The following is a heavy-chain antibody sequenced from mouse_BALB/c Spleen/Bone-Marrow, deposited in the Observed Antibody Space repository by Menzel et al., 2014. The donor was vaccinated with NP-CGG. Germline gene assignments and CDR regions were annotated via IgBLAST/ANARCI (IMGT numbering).Heavy chain of an antibody. Sequence: VKLVESGPGLVAPSQSLSITCTVSVFSLSRYSVHWVRQPPGKGLEWLGMIWGGGSTDYNSALKSRLSISKDNSKSQVFLKMNSLQTDDTAMYYCARNPPYGNYEDYYAMDYWGQGTSVTVSS. V-gene: IGHV2-6-4*01. J-gene: IGHJ4*01. CDR2: IWGGGST. CDR1: VFSLSRYS. CDR3: ARNPPYGNYEDYYAMDY. D-gene: IGHD2-1*01.